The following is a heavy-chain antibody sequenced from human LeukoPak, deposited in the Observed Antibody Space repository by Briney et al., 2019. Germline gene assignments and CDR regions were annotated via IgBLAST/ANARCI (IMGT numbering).Heavy chain of an antibody. V-gene: IGHV4-59*01. J-gene: IGHJ4*02. D-gene: IGHD3-10*01. CDR1: GGSLNSYY. Sequence: SETLSLTCSVSGGSLNSYYWSWIRQPPGRGLEWIAYIYYSGTANYNPSLRSRVTISLDTSRNQFSLKLSSVTAADTAVYFCARHHYYGSGTFNYWGQGTLVTVSS. CDR2: IYYSGTA. CDR3: ARHHYYGSGTFNY.